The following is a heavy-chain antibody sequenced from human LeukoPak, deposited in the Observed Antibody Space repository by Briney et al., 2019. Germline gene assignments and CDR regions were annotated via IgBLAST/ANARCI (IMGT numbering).Heavy chain of an antibody. CDR1: GFTVSSND. D-gene: IGHD4-17*01. Sequence: GGSLRLSCAASGFTVSSNDMSWVRQAPGKGLEWVSVIYSGGSTYYADSVKGRFTISRDNSKNTLYLQMNSLRAEDTAVYYCARDRWGFSGDYSWYYYYGMDVWGQGTTVTVSS. CDR3: ARDRWGFSGDYSWYYYYGMDV. CDR2: IYSGGST. J-gene: IGHJ6*02. V-gene: IGHV3-53*01.